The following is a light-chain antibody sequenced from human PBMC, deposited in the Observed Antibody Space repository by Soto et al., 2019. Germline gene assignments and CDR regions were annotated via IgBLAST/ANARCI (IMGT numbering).Light chain of an antibody. CDR2: DVS. CDR1: SSDVGGYSY. Sequence: QSALTQPASVSGSPGQSITISCTGTSSDVGGYSYVSWYQQLPGKAPKLMIYDVSDRPSGVSNRFSGSKSGNTASLTISGLQAEDEADYYCATWDDSLNGVVFGGGTKVTVL. V-gene: IGLV2-14*01. J-gene: IGLJ2*01. CDR3: ATWDDSLNGVV.